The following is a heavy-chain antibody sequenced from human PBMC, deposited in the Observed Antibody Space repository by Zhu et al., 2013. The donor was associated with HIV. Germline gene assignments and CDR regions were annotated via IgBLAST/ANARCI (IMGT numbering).Heavy chain of an antibody. CDR2: INCNDGST. Sequence: QVQLVHSGAEVKKPGASVKVSCKAAGYTFTDYYIHWVRQAPGQGLEYMGWINCNDGSTKYAQKFQGRVTMTSDTSISTAYMDLNSLTSDDTAVYFXVERGGCYRSGWYGFDIYGQGTMVTVSS. CDR1: GYTFTDYY. V-gene: IGHV1-2*02. CDR3: VERGGCYRSGWYGFDI. D-gene: IGHD6-19*01. J-gene: IGHJ3*02.